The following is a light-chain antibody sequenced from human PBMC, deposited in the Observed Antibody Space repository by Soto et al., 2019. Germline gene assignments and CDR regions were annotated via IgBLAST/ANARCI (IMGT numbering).Light chain of an antibody. CDR1: QSVSSD. J-gene: IGKJ1*01. CDR2: GAS. CDR3: QKYGRSPGWT. V-gene: IGKV3-15*01. Sequence: IVSKKATPTLSVSKGERDTLSCRASQSVSSDLAWYQQKPGQAPRLLIYGASTRATGIPVRLSGSGSGTEFTLTISRLEPEDFAVYYCQKYGRSPGWTFGRGTNVDVK.